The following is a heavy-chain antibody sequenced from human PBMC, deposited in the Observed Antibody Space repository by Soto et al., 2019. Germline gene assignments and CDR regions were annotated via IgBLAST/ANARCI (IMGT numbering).Heavy chain of an antibody. Sequence: SETLSLTCAVYGGSFSGYYWSWIRQPPGKGLEWIGEINHSGSTNYNPSLKSRVTISVDTSKNQFSLKLSSVTAADTAVYYCARGFRYCSGGSCYHWGQGTLVTVSS. D-gene: IGHD2-15*01. CDR2: INHSGST. CDR1: GGSFSGYY. V-gene: IGHV4-34*01. J-gene: IGHJ5*02. CDR3: ARGFRYCSGGSCYH.